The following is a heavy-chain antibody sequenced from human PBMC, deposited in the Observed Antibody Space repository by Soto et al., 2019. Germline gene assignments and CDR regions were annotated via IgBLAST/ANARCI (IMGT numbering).Heavy chain of an antibody. CDR3: GKDREIKIFGVVPFVFDY. V-gene: IGHV3-23*01. D-gene: IGHD3-3*01. CDR2: ISGSGGST. Sequence: GGSLRLSCAASGFTFSSYAMSWVRQAPGKGLEWVSAISGSGGSTYYADSVKGRFTISRDNSKNTLYLQMNSLRAEDTAVYYCGKDREIKIFGVVPFVFDYWGQGTLVTVSS. CDR1: GFTFSSYA. J-gene: IGHJ4*02.